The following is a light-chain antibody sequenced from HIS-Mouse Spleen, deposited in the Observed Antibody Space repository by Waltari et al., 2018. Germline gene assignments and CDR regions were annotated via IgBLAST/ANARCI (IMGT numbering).Light chain of an antibody. CDR1: SLRSYY. CDR3: NSRDSSGNHWV. V-gene: IGLV3-19*01. CDR2: GKN. J-gene: IGLJ3*02. Sequence: SSELTQDPAVSVALGQTVRITCQGDSLRSYYASWYQQKQEQAPVLVIDGKNNRPPGFPDRFSGSSSGNTASLTITGAQAEDEADSYCNSRDSSGNHWVFGGGTKLTVL.